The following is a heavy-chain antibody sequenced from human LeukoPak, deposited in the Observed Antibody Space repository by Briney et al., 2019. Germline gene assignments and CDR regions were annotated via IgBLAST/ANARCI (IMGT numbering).Heavy chain of an antibody. CDR1: GFAFTTYA. Sequence: AGGSLRLSCAASGFAFTTYAMHWVRQAPGRGLEWVAVISYDGSIKYHADSVKGRFTISRDNSKNTLYLQMNSLRAEDTAVYYCANLHDYWGQGTLVTVSS. CDR3: ANLHDY. V-gene: IGHV3-30*18. J-gene: IGHJ4*02. CDR2: ISYDGSIK.